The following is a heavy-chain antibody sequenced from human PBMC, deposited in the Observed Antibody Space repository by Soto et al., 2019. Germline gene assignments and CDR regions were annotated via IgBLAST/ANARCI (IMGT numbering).Heavy chain of an antibody. Sequence: QVQLVESGGGVVQPGRSLRLSCAASGFTFSSDAMHWVRQALGKGLEWVAVISYDGSKKYYADSVKGRFTISRDNSKNTLYLQLSSLRAEDTAVDYCAGAYAAIAQGAYWGQGTLVTVSS. V-gene: IGHV3-30-3*01. D-gene: IGHD2-2*01. J-gene: IGHJ4*02. CDR2: ISYDGSKK. CDR3: AGAYAAIAQGAY. CDR1: GFTFSSDA.